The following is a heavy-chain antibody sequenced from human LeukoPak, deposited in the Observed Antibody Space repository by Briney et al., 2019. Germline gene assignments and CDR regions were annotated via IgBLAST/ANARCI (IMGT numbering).Heavy chain of an antibody. CDR1: GFTFSSYA. CDR2: LSGSGASK. CDR3: ASSPPTGITVSYFDY. Sequence: GGSLRLSCAASGFTFSSYAMTWVRQAPGKGLEWVSALSGSGASKYYADSVKGRFTISRDNSKNTLYLQMNSLTADDTAVYYCASSPPTGITVSYFDYWGQGTLVTVSS. D-gene: IGHD4-17*01. J-gene: IGHJ4*02. V-gene: IGHV3-23*01.